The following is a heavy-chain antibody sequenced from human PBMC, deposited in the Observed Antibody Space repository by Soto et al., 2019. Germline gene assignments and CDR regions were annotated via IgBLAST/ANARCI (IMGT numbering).Heavy chain of an antibody. V-gene: IGHV1-18*01. Sequence: QVQVVQSGGEVREPGASVKVSCKASGYDFRKYGIMWVRQAPGQGLDWMGWISGTNGHTNYAQSLDGRITMTIDPSTTTAYMEMRSLRTDDTAVYYCARDVGIQPAGCGRCSMGYWGQGTLVTVSS. CDR1: GYDFRKYG. CDR2: ISGTNGHT. CDR3: ARDVGIQPAGCGRCSMGY. D-gene: IGHD6-19*01. J-gene: IGHJ4*02.